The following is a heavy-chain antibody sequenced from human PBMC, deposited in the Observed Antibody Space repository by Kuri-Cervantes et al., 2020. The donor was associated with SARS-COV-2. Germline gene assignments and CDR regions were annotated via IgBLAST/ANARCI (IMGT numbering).Heavy chain of an antibody. J-gene: IGHJ3*02. D-gene: IGHD2-8*01. CDR3: ARHRMADAFDI. Sequence: SETLSLTCTVYGYSISSGYYWGWIWQPPGKGLEWIGSIYHSGSTYYNPSLKSRVTISVDTSKNQFSLKLSSVTAADTAVYYCARHRMADAFDIWGQWTMVTVSS. CDR1: GYSISSGYY. V-gene: IGHV4-38-2*02. CDR2: IYHSGST.